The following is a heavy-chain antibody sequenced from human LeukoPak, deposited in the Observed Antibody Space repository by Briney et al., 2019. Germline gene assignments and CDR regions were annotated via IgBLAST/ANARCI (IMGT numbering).Heavy chain of an antibody. CDR1: GGPISSSNYY. V-gene: IGHV4-39*01. CDR2: IYYSGGT. Sequence: SETLSLTCTVSGGPISSSNYYWGWIRQPPGKGLEWIGSIYYSGGTYYNPSLKSRVTISVDTSKNQFSLKLSSVTAADTAVYYCARHSSSTSPDRYWGQGTLVTVSS. J-gene: IGHJ4*02. D-gene: IGHD2-2*01. CDR3: ARHSSSTSPDRY.